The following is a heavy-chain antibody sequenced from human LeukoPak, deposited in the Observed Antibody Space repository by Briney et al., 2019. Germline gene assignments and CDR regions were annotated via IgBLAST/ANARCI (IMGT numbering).Heavy chain of an antibody. J-gene: IGHJ5*02. CDR2: ITSSSGTI. D-gene: IGHD3-22*01. CDR3: ATVSRESGYYYEES. CDR1: GFTFSSYS. V-gene: IGHV3-48*02. Sequence: GSLRLSCAASGFTFSSYSMNWVRPAPGKGLQWVSYITSSSGTIYYADSVKGRFTISRDNAKNSLYLPMNSLRDEDTAVYYCATVSRESGYYYEESWGQGTLVTVSS.